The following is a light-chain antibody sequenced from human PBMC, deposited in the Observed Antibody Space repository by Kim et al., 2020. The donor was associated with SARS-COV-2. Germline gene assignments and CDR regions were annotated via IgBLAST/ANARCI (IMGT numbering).Light chain of an antibody. V-gene: IGLV1-47*01. J-gene: IGLJ1*01. CDR2: RTN. CDR1: SSNIGDNY. Sequence: QSVVTQPPSASGTPGQRVTISCPGSSSNIGDNYVFWYQHLPGEAPKLLIYRTNQRPSGVPDRFSGSKSGTSASLAISGLRSEDEADYYCAAWDDSLSANVFGTGTKVTVL. CDR3: AAWDDSLSANV.